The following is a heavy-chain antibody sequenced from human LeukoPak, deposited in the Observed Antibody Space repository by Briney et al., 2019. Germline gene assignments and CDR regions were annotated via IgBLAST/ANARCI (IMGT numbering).Heavy chain of an antibody. V-gene: IGHV3-53*01. CDR2: VYSGGST. CDR3: ARSSSGYSYSLGY. J-gene: IGHJ4*02. D-gene: IGHD3-22*01. Sequence: GGSLRLSCAASAFTVSSNYMSWVRQAPGKGLEWVSVVYSGGSTYYADSVRGRFTISTDNSKNTLYLQMNSLRAEDTAVYYCARSSSGYSYSLGYWGQGTLVTVSS. CDR1: AFTVSSNY.